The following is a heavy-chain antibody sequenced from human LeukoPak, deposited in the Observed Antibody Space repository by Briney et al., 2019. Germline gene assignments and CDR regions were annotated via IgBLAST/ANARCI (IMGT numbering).Heavy chain of an antibody. V-gene: IGHV1-69*04. D-gene: IGHD3-10*01. Sequence: ASVKVSCKSSGGTFSSFAFHWVRQAPGQGLEWMGRIIPILGIANYAQKFQGRVTITADKSTSTAYMELSSLRSEDTAVYYCARDFLGEELDYYYYGMDVWGQGTTVTVSS. CDR1: GGTFSSFA. CDR2: IIPILGIA. CDR3: ARDFLGEELDYYYYGMDV. J-gene: IGHJ6*02.